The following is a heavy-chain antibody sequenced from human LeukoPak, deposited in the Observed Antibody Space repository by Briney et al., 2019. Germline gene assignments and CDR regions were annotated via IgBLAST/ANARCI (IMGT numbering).Heavy chain of an antibody. Sequence: ASVKVSCKASGYTFTSYGISWVRQAPGQGLEWMGWISAYNGNTNYAQKLQGRVTMTTDTSTSTAYMELRSLRSDDTAVYYCARAGYSSGWYASLPQAFDYWGQGTLVTVSS. J-gene: IGHJ4*02. D-gene: IGHD6-19*01. CDR3: ARAGYSSGWYASLPQAFDY. CDR2: ISAYNGNT. CDR1: GYTFTSYG. V-gene: IGHV1-18*01.